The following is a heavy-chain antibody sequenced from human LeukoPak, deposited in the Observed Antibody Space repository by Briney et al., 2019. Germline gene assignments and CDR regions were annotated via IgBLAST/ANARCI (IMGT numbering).Heavy chain of an antibody. V-gene: IGHV3-30*18. J-gene: IGHJ6*04. Sequence: GGSLRLSCAASRFTFSNYVMHWVRQAPGKGLEWVAVISYDGSDKYYADSVKGRFTISRDNSKNTLYLQMNSLRAEDTAVYYCAELGITMIGGVWGKGTTVTISS. CDR2: ISYDGSDK. CDR1: RFTFSNYV. CDR3: AELGITMIGGV. D-gene: IGHD3-10*02.